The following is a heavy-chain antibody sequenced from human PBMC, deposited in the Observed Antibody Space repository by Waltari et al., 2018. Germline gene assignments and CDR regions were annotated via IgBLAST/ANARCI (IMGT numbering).Heavy chain of an antibody. CDR1: GFTFSSYA. CDR3: AVLGTLASFQVPFDY. CDR2: MSGSGGST. D-gene: IGHD7-27*01. J-gene: IGHJ4*02. Sequence: EVQLLESGGGLVQPGGSLRLSCAASGFTFSSYAMSWVRQAPGKGLVWVSAMSGSGGSTYYADSVKGRVTIAGDNSKNTLYLQMNSLRAEVTAVYYCAVLGTLASFQVPFDYWGQGTLVTVSS. V-gene: IGHV3-23*01.